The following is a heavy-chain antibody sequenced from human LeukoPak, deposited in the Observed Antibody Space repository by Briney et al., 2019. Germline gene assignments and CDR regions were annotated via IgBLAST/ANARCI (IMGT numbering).Heavy chain of an antibody. D-gene: IGHD1-20*01. CDR2: IYYSGTT. J-gene: IGHJ5*02. V-gene: IGHV4-39*01. CDR1: GGSIRRSGYY. CDR3: ARRGISNWFDP. Sequence: SETLSLTCTVSGGSIRRSGYYWGWIRQPPGKGLEWIGSIYYSGTTYYNPSLKSRVTISVDTSKNQFSLKLSSVTAADTAVYYCARRGISNWFDPWGQGTLVTVSS.